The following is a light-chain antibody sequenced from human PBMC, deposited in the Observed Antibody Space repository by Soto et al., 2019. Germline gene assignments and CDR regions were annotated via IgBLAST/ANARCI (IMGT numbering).Light chain of an antibody. CDR2: GAS. CDR1: QSFSNN. CDR3: QQYNTWPPIT. Sequence: EILMTQSPATLSLSPGEISTLSCRSSQSFSNNLAWYQQKPGQAPRLLIYGASTRATGLPARFSGSGSGTDFTLTISSLQSEDFAVYYCQQYNTWPPITFGQGTRLEIK. V-gene: IGKV3-15*01. J-gene: IGKJ5*01.